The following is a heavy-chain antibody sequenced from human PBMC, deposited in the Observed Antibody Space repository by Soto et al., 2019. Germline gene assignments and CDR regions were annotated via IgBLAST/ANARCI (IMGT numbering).Heavy chain of an antibody. Sequence: GESLKISCKASGYDFNNYWIGWVRQLPGKGLEWMGIIYPGDSDTRYSAAFRGQVTISADTSISTAFLQWSNLKASDTATYFFAMRSGDYECIFTWGPAPLVTV. V-gene: IGHV5-51*01. CDR2: IYPGDSDT. J-gene: IGHJ5*02. CDR3: AMRSGDYECIFT. CDR1: GYDFNNYW. D-gene: IGHD3-10*01.